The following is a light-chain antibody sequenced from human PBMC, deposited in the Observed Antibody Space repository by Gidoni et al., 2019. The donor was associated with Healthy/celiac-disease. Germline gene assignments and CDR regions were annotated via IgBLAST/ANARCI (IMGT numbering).Light chain of an antibody. V-gene: IGLV2-14*03. J-gene: IGLJ2*01. Sequence: QSALTQPASVSGSPGKSITISCTGTSSDVGGYNYVSWYQQHPGKAPKLMIYDVSNRPSGVSNRFSGSKSGNTASLTISGLQAEDGADYYCSSYTSSSTVFGGGTKLTVL. CDR3: SSYTSSSTV. CDR1: SSDVGGYNY. CDR2: DVS.